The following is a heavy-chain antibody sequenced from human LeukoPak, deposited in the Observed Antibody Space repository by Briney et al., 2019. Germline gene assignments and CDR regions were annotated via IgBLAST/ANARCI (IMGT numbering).Heavy chain of an antibody. CDR2: IYYSGST. J-gene: IGHJ3*02. Sequence: SETLSLTCTVSGGSLSSYYGSSIRQPPGTGLEWIGYIYYSGSTNYNSSLKSRVTISVDTSKNQFSLKLSSVTAADTAVYFCARFGSSGDAFDIWGQGTMVTVSS. V-gene: IGHV4-59*01. CDR1: GGSLSSYY. CDR3: ARFGSSGDAFDI. D-gene: IGHD1-26*01.